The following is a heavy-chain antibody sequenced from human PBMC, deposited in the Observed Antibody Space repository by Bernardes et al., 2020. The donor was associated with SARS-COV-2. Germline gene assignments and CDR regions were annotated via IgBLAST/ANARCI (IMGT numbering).Heavy chain of an antibody. CDR2: IYYSGST. Sequence: SETLSLTCTVSGGSISSYYWSWIRQPPGKGLEWIGYIYYSGSTNYNPSLKSRVTISVDTSKNQFSLKLSSVTAADTAVYYCARCLWKYQLLSNANSYYYYYMDVWGKGTTVTVSS. D-gene: IGHD2-2*01. CDR3: ARCLWKYQLLSNANSYYYYYMDV. V-gene: IGHV4-59*01. J-gene: IGHJ6*03. CDR1: GGSISSYY.